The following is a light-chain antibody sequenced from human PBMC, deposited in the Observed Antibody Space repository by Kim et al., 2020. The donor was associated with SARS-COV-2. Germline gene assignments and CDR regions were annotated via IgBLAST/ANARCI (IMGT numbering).Light chain of an antibody. J-gene: IGLJ2*01. CDR3: SSYTTGSTLV. CDR2: VVT. V-gene: IGLV2-14*03. Sequence: GQSITISCTGTSSDVGGYDYVSWYQQHPGKAPKLIIYVVTTRPSGVSTRFSGSKSGNTASLTISALQAEDEADYYCSSYTTGSTLVFGGGTKLTVL. CDR1: SSDVGGYDY.